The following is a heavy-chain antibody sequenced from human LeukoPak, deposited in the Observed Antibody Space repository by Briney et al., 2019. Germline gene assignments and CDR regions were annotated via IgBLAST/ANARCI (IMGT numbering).Heavy chain of an antibody. J-gene: IGHJ4*02. CDR2: ISSSSSYI. CDR1: GFTFSNYW. Sequence: SGGSLRLSCAASGFTFSNYWMYWVRQAPGKGLVWVSSISSSSSYIYYADSVKGRFTISRDNAKNSLYLQMNSLRAEDTAVYYCARGETYYYDSSGYYSDWGQGTLVTVSS. CDR3: ARGETYYYDSSGYYSD. D-gene: IGHD3-22*01. V-gene: IGHV3-21*01.